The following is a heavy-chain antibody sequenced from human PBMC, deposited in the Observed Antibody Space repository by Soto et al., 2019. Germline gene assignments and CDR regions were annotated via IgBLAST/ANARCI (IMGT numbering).Heavy chain of an antibody. CDR3: SADHPHMAMGWPV. Sequence: QMQLVQSAAEVREPGTSVRVSCRASGFDFGSFGIQFLRQTRGRGLEWIGWIVVVSGSTNYARQFQGRVAISRDMSSSTAYLDLYDLKSVDTAVYFCSADHPHMAMGWPVWGQGTTVTVCS. V-gene: IGHV1-58*02. D-gene: IGHD1-26*01. J-gene: IGHJ6*02. CDR2: IVVVSGST. CDR1: GFDFGSFG.